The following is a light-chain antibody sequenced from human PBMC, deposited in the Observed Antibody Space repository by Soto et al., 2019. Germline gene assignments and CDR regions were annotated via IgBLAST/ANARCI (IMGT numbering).Light chain of an antibody. CDR1: QSISSY. CDR3: QQSYSTPRT. J-gene: IGKJ1*01. CDR2: AAS. V-gene: IGKV1-39*01. Sequence: DIQMTQSPSSLSASVEKKVTITSRASQSISSYLNWYQQKPGKAPKLLIYAASSLQSGVPSRFSGSGSGTDFTLTISSLQPEDFATYYCQQSYSTPRTFGQGTKV.